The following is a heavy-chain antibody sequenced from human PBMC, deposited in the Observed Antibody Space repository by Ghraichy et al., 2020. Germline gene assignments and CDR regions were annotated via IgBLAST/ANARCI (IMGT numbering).Heavy chain of an antibody. CDR3: ARDFSPMAVGLIYYDAFDI. CDR1: GFSFSTDW. CDR2: IKGDGSKT. D-gene: IGHD6-19*01. J-gene: IGHJ3*02. V-gene: IGHV3-7*04. Sequence: GSLRLSCEASGFSFSTDWMTWVRQAPGKGLEWVANIKGDGSKTHYVDSVKGRFTISRDNANDSLYLQMNSLRAEDTAVYYCARDFSPMAVGLIYYDAFDIWGQGTMVTVSS.